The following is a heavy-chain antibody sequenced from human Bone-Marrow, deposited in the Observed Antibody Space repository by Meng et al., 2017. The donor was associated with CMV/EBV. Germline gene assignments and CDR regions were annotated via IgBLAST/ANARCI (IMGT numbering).Heavy chain of an antibody. V-gene: IGHV3-23*01. CDR1: GFTFSSYA. D-gene: IGHD6-13*01. J-gene: IGHJ5*02. CDR3: TTEEGSSWYSHQRNNWFDP. CDR2: ISGSGGST. Sequence: GESLKISCAASGFTFSSYAMSWVRQAPGKGLEWVSAISGSGGSTYYADSVKGRFTISRDDSKNTLYLQMNSLKTEDTAVYYCTTEEGSSWYSHQRNNWFDPWGQGTLVTVSS.